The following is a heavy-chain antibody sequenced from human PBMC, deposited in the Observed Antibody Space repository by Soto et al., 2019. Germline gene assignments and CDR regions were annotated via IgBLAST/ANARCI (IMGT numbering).Heavy chain of an antibody. V-gene: IGHV4-31*03. CDR2: IYYSGST. CDR3: AREEGGGYDHLWFDP. CDR1: GGSISSGGYY. Sequence: QVQLQESGPGLVKPSQTLSLTCTVSGGSISSGGYYWSWIRQHPGKGLEWIGYIYYSGSTYYNPSLESRVAIVVDTSKNRFSRRLSSVNAADRAVYYCAREEGGGYDHLWFDPWGQGTLVTVSS. J-gene: IGHJ5*02. D-gene: IGHD5-12*01.